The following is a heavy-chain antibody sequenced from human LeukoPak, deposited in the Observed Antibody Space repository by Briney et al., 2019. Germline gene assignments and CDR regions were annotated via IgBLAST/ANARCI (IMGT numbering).Heavy chain of an antibody. J-gene: IGHJ4*02. CDR1: GGSFSGYY. Sequence: PSETLSLTCAVYGGSFSGYYWSWIRQPAGKGLEWIGRIYTSGSTNYNPSLKSRVTISVDTSKNQFSLKLSSVTAADTAVYYCARSRYSSSWYYFDYWGQGTLVTVSS. V-gene: IGHV4-59*10. D-gene: IGHD6-13*01. CDR3: ARSRYSSSWYYFDY. CDR2: IYTSGST.